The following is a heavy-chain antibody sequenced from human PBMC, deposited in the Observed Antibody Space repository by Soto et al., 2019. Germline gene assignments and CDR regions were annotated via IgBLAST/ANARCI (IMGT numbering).Heavy chain of an antibody. Sequence: ASVKVSCKTSGYTFSDNYLHWVRQAPGQGLEWMGWINPNSGGTNYAQKFQGWVTMTRDTSISTAYMELSRLRSDDTAVYYCARVNCSSTSCYFAYWGQGTLVTVSS. V-gene: IGHV1-2*04. J-gene: IGHJ4*02. D-gene: IGHD2-2*01. CDR2: INPNSGGT. CDR1: GYTFSDNY. CDR3: ARVNCSSTSCYFAY.